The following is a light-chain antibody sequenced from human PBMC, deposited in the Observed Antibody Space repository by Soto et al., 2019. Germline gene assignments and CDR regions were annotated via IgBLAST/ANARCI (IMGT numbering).Light chain of an antibody. Sequence: VMTQSALSLPVPPGEPACISCRSSHSLLHSNGYNYLDWYLQKPGQSPQLLIYLGSSRASGVPDRFSGSGSGTDFKLKMRRVEAEDVGVYYWMEALQRPRTLGGGTKVDIK. CDR1: HSLLHSNGYNY. CDR3: MEALQRPRT. V-gene: IGKV2-28*01. J-gene: IGKJ4*01. CDR2: LGS.